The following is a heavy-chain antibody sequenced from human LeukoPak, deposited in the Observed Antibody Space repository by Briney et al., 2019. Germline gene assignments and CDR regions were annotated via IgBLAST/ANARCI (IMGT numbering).Heavy chain of an antibody. D-gene: IGHD6-19*01. CDR3: VKNDGWFHLAQ. CDR1: GFTFSSYW. V-gene: IGHV3-74*01. CDR2: INSDGSST. J-gene: IGHJ4*02. Sequence: GGSLRLSCAASGFTFSSYWMHWVRQAPGKGLVWVSRINSDGSSTSYADSVKGRFSISRDNTNNALYLQMNSLRVEDTAVYYCVKNDGWFHLAQWGQGTLVTVSS.